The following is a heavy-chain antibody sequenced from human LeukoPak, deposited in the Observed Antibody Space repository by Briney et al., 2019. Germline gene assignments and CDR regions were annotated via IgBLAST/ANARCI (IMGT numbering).Heavy chain of an antibody. J-gene: IGHJ4*02. V-gene: IGHV3-23*01. CDR2: ISGSGSST. CDR1: GFTFNSYT. D-gene: IGHD2-15*01. Sequence: GGSLRLSCAASGFTFNSYTMSWVRQAPGKGLEWVSTISGSGSSTYYADSVKGRFTISRDNSKNTLYLQVNSLRAEDTAVYYCARASYCSDGICYYYYWGQGTLVSVSS. CDR3: ARASYCSDGICYYYY.